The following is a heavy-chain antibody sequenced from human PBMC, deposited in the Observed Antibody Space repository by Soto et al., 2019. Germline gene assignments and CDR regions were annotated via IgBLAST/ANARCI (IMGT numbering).Heavy chain of an antibody. CDR2: IWYDGSNK. CDR1: GFTFSSYG. D-gene: IGHD5-12*01. J-gene: IGHJ4*02. V-gene: IGHV3-33*01. Sequence: ESGGGVVQPGRSLRLSCAASGFTFSSYGMHWVRQAPGKGLEWVAVIWYDGSNKYYADSVKGRFTISRDNSKNTLYLQMNSLRAEDTAVYYCARVGLGGYDTFDYWGQGTLVTVSS. CDR3: ARVGLGGYDTFDY.